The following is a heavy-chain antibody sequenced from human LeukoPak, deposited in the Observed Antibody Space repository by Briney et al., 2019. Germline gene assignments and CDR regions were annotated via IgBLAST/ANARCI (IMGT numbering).Heavy chain of an antibody. J-gene: IGHJ4*02. CDR3: AKGPTYSSSSVFDY. CDR1: GFTFHDYA. CDR2: ISWNGGTI. D-gene: IGHD6-6*01. V-gene: IGHV3-9*03. Sequence: GGSLRLSCAASGFTFHDYAMHWVRQAPGKGLEWVSGISWNGGTIDYADSVKGRFTISRDNAKNSLYLQMNSLRPEDMALYYCAKGPTYSSSSVFDYWGQGILVAVSS.